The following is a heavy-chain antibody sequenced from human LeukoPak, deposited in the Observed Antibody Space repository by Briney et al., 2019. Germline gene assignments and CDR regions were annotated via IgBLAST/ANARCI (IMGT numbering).Heavy chain of an antibody. CDR1: GYTFTSYD. CDR2: MNPNSGNT. D-gene: IGHD6-19*01. CDR3: ARGTRIAVAGTSQRKKFDD. J-gene: IGHJ4*02. V-gene: IGHV1-8*01. Sequence: GASVKVSCKASGYTFTSYDINWVRQATAQGLEWMGWMNPNSGNTGYAQKFQGRVTITRNTSIDTAYMELTSLRYEDTAVYYCARGTRIAVAGTSQRKKFDDWGQGTLVTVSS.